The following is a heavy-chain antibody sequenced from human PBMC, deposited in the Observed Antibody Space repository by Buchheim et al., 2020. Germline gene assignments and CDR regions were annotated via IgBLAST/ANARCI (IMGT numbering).Heavy chain of an antibody. CDR2: IYYSGST. D-gene: IGHD5-18*01. CDR1: GGSISSGGYY. Sequence: QVQLQESGPGLVKPSQTLSLTCTVSGGSISSGGYYWSWIRQHPGKGLEWIGYIYYSGSTYYNPSLKSRVTISVETSKNQLSLKLSSVTAADTAVYYCAREQGIQLYLRGGAFDIWGQGT. CDR3: AREQGIQLYLRGGAFDI. V-gene: IGHV4-31*03. J-gene: IGHJ3*02.